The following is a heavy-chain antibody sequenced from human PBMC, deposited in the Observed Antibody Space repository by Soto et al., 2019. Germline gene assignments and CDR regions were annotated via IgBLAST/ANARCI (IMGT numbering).Heavy chain of an antibody. J-gene: IGHJ6*02. CDR3: ARGVVRGVITALVIDYGMDV. CDR1: GFTFSSYS. Sequence: GGSLRLSCAASGFTFSSYSMNWVRQAPGKGLEWVSSISSSSSYIYYADSVKGRFTISRDNAKNSLYLQMNSLRAEDTAVYYCARGVVRGVITALVIDYGMDVWGQGTTVTVSS. V-gene: IGHV3-21*01. D-gene: IGHD3-10*01. CDR2: ISSSSSYI.